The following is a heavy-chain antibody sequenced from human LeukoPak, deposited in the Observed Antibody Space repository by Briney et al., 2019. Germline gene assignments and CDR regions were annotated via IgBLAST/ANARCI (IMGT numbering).Heavy chain of an antibody. D-gene: IGHD1-26*01. V-gene: IGHV1-69*04. J-gene: IGHJ6*02. CDR3: ARDPRRSGSYYDYYYYGMDV. Sequence: SVKVSCKASGGTFSSYAISWVRQAPGQGLEWMGRIIPILGIANYAQKFQGRVTITADKSTSTAYMELSSLRSEDTAVYYCARDPRRSGSYYDYYYYGMDVWGQGTTVTVSS. CDR1: GGTFSSYA. CDR2: IIPILGIA.